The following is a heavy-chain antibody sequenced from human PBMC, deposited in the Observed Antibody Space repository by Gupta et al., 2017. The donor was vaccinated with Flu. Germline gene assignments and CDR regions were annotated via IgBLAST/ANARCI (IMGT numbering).Heavy chain of an antibody. D-gene: IGHD6-6*01. CDR3: ARASSSSSREPSYYYYGMDV. CDR2: IIPIFGTA. V-gene: IGHV1-69*01. CDR1: GGTFSSYA. Sequence: QVQLVQSGAEVKKPGSSVKVSCKASGGTFSSYAISWVRQAPGQGLEWMGGIIPIFGTANYAQKFQGRVTITADESTSTAYMELSSLRSEDTAVYYCARASSSSSREPSYYYYGMDVWGQGTTVTVSS. J-gene: IGHJ6*02.